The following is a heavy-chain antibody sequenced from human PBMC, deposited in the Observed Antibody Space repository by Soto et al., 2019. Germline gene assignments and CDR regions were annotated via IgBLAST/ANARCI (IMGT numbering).Heavy chain of an antibody. CDR1: GYTFTSYD. CDR3: ARRAETNGWNGFGADKYYFDF. V-gene: IGHV1-8*01. CDR2: MNPNTGNS. D-gene: IGHD1-1*01. Sequence: ASVKVSCKASGYTFTSYDIYCVRQATGQGLEWMGWMNPNTGNSGYAQKFQGGVTVTSDTSINTAHMELSSLRSEDTAVYYCARRAETNGWNGFGADKYYFDFWGQGTLVTVSS. J-gene: IGHJ4*02.